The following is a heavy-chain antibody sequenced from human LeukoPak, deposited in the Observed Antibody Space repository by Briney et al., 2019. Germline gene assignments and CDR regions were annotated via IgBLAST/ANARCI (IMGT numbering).Heavy chain of an antibody. CDR1: GFTFSISW. Sequence: GGSLRLSCAASGFTFSISWMGWVRQAPGMGLEWVAFIKEDGGEEHYADSVKGRFTISRDNARNLVYLQINSLRVEDTAVYYCARDPDGFDHWGQGTLVTVSS. D-gene: IGHD5-24*01. J-gene: IGHJ4*02. CDR2: IKEDGGEE. V-gene: IGHV3-7*01. CDR3: ARDPDGFDH.